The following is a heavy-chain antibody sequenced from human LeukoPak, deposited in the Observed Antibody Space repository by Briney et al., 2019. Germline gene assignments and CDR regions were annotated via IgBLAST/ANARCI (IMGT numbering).Heavy chain of an antibody. V-gene: IGHV5-51*01. J-gene: IGHJ4*02. CDR2: IYPGDSDA. Sequence: GESLNTYCKGSGYSFTRYWIGWVRQTPGKGLEWMGIIYPGDSDARYSPSFQGQVTISADKSISTAYLQWSSLKASDTAMYFCGRLAGADHYFHHGGQGTRVTVSS. CDR1: GYSFTRYW. D-gene: IGHD3-10*01. CDR3: GRLAGADHYFHH.